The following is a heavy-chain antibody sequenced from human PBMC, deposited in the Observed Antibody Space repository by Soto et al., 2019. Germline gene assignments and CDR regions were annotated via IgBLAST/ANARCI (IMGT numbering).Heavy chain of an antibody. CDR1: GYSISGGYY. J-gene: IGHJ4*02. CDR2: IYHSGST. V-gene: IGHV4-38-2*01. D-gene: IGHD1-26*01. CDR3: ARGYSGSYFDF. Sequence: SETLSLTCAVSGYSISGGYYWGWIRQPPGKGLEWIGSIYHSGSTYFNPSLKSRVTISVDSSKNHLSLKLTSVTAADAAVYFCARGYSGSYFDFWGQGTLVTVSS.